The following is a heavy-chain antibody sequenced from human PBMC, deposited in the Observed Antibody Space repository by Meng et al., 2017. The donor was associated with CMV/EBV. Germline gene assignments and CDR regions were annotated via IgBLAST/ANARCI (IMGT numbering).Heavy chain of an antibody. J-gene: IGHJ5*02. CDR3: ARESHGTTGTTPVDWFDP. CDR2: ISAYNGNT. V-gene: IGHV1-18*01. Sequence: ASVKVSCKASGYTFTSYGISWVRQAPGQGLEWMGWISAYNGNTNYAQKLQGRVTMTTDTSTSTAYMELRSLRSDDTAVYYCARESHGTTGTTPVDWFDPWGQGTLVTVSS. CDR1: GYTFTSYG. D-gene: IGHD1-1*01.